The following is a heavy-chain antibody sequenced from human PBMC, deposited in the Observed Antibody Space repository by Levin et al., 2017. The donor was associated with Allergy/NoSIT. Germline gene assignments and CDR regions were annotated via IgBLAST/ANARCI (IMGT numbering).Heavy chain of an antibody. J-gene: IGHJ3*02. Sequence: GWSLRLSCAASGFIFRDYDMHWVRQATGKGLEWVSAIGTAGDTYYPGSVRGRFTISRENAKNSLYLQMNSLRAGDTAVYYCARVYGSGSYLNKNAFDIWGQGTMVTVSS. CDR3: ARVYGSGSYLNKNAFDI. CDR1: GFIFRDYD. V-gene: IGHV3-13*04. D-gene: IGHD3-10*01. CDR2: IGTAGDT.